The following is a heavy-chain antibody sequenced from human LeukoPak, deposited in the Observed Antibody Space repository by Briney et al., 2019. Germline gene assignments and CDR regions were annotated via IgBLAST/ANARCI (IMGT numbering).Heavy chain of an antibody. Sequence: GGSLRLYCAAYGFTFSDYYISWIRQAPGNGLEWLSSIAGSTIYTNYADSVKGRFTISRDNAKNSLYLQMNSLRAEDTAVYYCARLYSSSSGKAFDIWGQGTMVTVSS. CDR2: IAGSTIYT. CDR3: ARLYSSSSGKAFDI. D-gene: IGHD6-6*01. CDR1: GFTFSDYY. V-gene: IGHV3-11*06. J-gene: IGHJ3*02.